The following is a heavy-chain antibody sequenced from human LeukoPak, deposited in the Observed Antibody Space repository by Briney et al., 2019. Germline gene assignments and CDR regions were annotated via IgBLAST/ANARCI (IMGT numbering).Heavy chain of an antibody. CDR3: ARDSLEGGETFDP. D-gene: IGHD3-16*01. V-gene: IGHV3-21*01. CDR1: GFSFRSYS. CDR2: ITGSSSYI. J-gene: IGHJ5*02. Sequence: GGSLRLSCAASGFSFRSYSMDWVRQAPGKGLEWVSSITGSSSYISYADSVKGRFTISRDNAENSLFLQMNSLRPEDTAVYFCARDSLEGGETFDPGGQGTLVPVSS.